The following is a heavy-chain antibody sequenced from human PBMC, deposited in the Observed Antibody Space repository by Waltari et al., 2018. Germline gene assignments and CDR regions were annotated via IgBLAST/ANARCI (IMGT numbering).Heavy chain of an antibody. CDR1: GFTFDDYA. D-gene: IGHD5-12*01. CDR2: ISWDGGST. Sequence: EVQLVESGGVVVQPGGSPRLSCAASGFTFDDYAMHWVRQAPGKGLEWVSLISWDGGSTYYADSVKGRFTISRDNSKNSLYLQMNSLRAEDTALYYCAKDMGRDGYNYPDYWGQGTLVTVSS. V-gene: IGHV3-43D*03. CDR3: AKDMGRDGYNYPDY. J-gene: IGHJ4*02.